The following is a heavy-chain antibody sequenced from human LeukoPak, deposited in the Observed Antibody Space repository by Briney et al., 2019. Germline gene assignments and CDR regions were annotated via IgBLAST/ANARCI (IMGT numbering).Heavy chain of an antibody. CDR2: IYSGGST. J-gene: IGHJ4*02. CDR3: ARSEQWLAWNY. V-gene: IGHV3-53*01. Sequence: GGSLRLSCAASGFTVSSNYMSWVRQAPGKGLEWVSVIYSGGSTYYADSVKGRFTISRDNSKNTLYLQMNSLRADDMAMYYCARSEQWLAWNYWGQGTLVTVSS. D-gene: IGHD6-19*01. CDR1: GFTVSSNY.